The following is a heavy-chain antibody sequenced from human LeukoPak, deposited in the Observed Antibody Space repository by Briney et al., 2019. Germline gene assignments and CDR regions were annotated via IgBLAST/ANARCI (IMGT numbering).Heavy chain of an antibody. D-gene: IGHD3-10*01. Sequence: SETLSLTCTVSGGSISSSSYYWGWIRQPPGKGLEWIGSIYYSGSTYYNPSLKSRVTISVDTSKNQFSLKLSSVTAADTAVYYCARRGLGSGSYLPTLKRTPKYNWFDPWGQGTLVTVSS. CDR1: GGSISSSSYY. V-gene: IGHV4-39*07. J-gene: IGHJ5*02. CDR3: ARRGLGSGSYLPTLKRTPKYNWFDP. CDR2: IYYSGST.